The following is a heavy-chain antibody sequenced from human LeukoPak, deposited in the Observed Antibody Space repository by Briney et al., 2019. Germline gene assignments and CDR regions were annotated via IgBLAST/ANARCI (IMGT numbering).Heavy chain of an antibody. V-gene: IGHV3-7*03. Sequence: GGSLRLSCAASGFTFSGYWTTWVRQAPGKGLEWVANIKQDGSEIYTADSLKGRFTISRDNANNFLHLQMNSLRAEDTAIYFCVRALWFGESFFDYWGQGTLVTVSS. CDR1: GFTFSGYW. CDR3: VRALWFGESFFDY. D-gene: IGHD3-10*01. CDR2: IKQDGSEI. J-gene: IGHJ4*02.